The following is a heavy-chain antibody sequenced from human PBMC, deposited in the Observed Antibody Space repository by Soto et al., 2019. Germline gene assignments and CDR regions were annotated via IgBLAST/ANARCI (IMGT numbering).Heavy chain of an antibody. Sequence: HITLNESGPPQVNPRQTLTLTCTFAGFSLTTSGVGVGWIRQPPGKAPEWLALIYWDDDKRYSPSLKSRLTITKDTSQNQVVLTMADLDHADTATYYCAHRVLRTVFGLVTTTAIYFDFWGQGTPVAVSS. CDR2: IYWDDDK. CDR1: GFSLTTSGVG. CDR3: AHRVLRTVFGLVTTTAIYFDF. V-gene: IGHV2-5*02. J-gene: IGHJ4*02. D-gene: IGHD3-3*01.